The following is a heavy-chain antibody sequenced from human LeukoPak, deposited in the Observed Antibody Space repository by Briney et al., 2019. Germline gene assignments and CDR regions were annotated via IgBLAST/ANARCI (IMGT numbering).Heavy chain of an antibody. CDR3: ARRTWIAARPFDY. CDR2: IYYSGST. V-gene: IGHV4-39*07. Sequence: SETLSLTCTVSGGSISSSSYYWGWIRQPPGKGLEWIGSIYYSGSTYYNPSLKSRVTISVDTSKNQFSLKLSSVTAADTAVYYCARRTWIAARPFDYWGQGTLVTVSS. J-gene: IGHJ4*02. CDR1: GGSISSSSYY. D-gene: IGHD6-6*01.